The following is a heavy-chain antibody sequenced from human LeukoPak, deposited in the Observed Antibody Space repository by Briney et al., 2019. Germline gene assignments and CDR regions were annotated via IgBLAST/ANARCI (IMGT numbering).Heavy chain of an antibody. J-gene: IGHJ5*02. CDR1: GDSISGYY. CDR2: VYHSGGT. V-gene: IGHV4-59*01. CDR3: ARDNADYASGGDWFDP. D-gene: IGHD3-10*01. Sequence: SETLSLTCTVSGDSISGYYWTWIRQPPGKGLEWIGYVYHSGGTSYNPSLKSRVTIAVDTSKNQFSLKLTSVTAADTAVYYCARDNADYASGGDWFDPWGQGTLVTVSS.